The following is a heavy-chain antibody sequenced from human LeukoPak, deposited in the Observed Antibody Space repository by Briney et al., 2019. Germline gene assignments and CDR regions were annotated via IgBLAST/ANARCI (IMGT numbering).Heavy chain of an antibody. D-gene: IGHD6-13*01. V-gene: IGHV4-34*01. CDR3: ASAPGAYSSSWYGSSRYFDY. CDR1: GGSFSGYY. Sequence: SETLSLTCAVYGGSFSGYYWSWIRQPPGKGLEWIGEINHSGSTNYNPSLKSRVTISVDTSKNQFSLKLSSVTAADTAVYYCASAPGAYSSSWYGSSRYFDYWGQGTLVTVSS. CDR2: INHSGST. J-gene: IGHJ4*02.